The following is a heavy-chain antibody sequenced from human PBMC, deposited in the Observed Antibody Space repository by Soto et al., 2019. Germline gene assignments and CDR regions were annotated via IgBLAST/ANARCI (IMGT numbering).Heavy chain of an antibody. V-gene: IGHV1-18*04. CDR2: ISAYNGNT. D-gene: IGHD3-3*01. J-gene: IGHJ5*02. Sequence: ASVKVSCKASGYTFTSYGISWVRQAPGQGLEWMGWISAYNGNTNYAQKLQGRVTMTTDTSTSTAYMELRCLRSDDTAVYYCARDKPNYDFWSGYYTSNWFDPWGQGTLVTVSS. CDR1: GYTFTSYG. CDR3: ARDKPNYDFWSGYYTSNWFDP.